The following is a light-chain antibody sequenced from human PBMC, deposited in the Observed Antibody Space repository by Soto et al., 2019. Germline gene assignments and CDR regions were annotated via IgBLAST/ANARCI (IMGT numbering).Light chain of an antibody. CDR2: EGS. CDR3: CSYAGSSLYV. J-gene: IGLJ1*01. Sequence: QSALTQPASVSGSPGQSITISCTGTSSDIGHYDYVSWYQQHPGKAPKLMIYEGSKRPSGVSNRFSGSKSGNTASLTISGLQAEDEADYYCCSYAGSSLYVFGTGTKLTVL. CDR1: SSDIGHYDY. V-gene: IGLV2-23*01.